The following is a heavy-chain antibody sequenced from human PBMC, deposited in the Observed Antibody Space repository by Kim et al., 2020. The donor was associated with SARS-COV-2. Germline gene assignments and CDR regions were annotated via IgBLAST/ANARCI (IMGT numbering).Heavy chain of an antibody. J-gene: IGHJ3*02. CDR3: ARDLDLLAFDI. Sequence: SETLSLTCTVSGGSISSSSYYWGWIRQPPGKGLEWIGSIYYSGSTYYNPSLKSRVTISVDTSKNQFSLKLSSVSAADTAVYYCARDLDLLAFDIWGQGTMVTVSS. CDR2: IYYSGST. V-gene: IGHV4-39*07. CDR1: GGSISSSSYY. D-gene: IGHD3-3*01.